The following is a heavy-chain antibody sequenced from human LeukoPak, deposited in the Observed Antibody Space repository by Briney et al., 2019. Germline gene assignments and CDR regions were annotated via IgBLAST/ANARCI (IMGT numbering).Heavy chain of an antibody. CDR2: IKQDGREK. V-gene: IGHV3-7*03. D-gene: IGHD5-12*01. CDR3: ATYSGNDRKDAFDM. J-gene: IGHJ3*02. CDR1: RFTLRRDG. Sequence: GGTLRLSRAASRFTLRRDGMSWVREARGKGRRWGANIKQDGREKYYVDSVKGRFTISRDNAKHSLYLQINSLRAEDTAMYYCATYSGNDRKDAFDMWGQGTMVTVSS.